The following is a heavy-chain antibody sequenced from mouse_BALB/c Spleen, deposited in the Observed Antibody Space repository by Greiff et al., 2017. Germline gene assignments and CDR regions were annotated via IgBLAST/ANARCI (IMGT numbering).Heavy chain of an antibody. CDR2: INPGSGGT. V-gene: IGHV1-54*01. CDR3: ARGYDYYAMDY. CDR1: GYAFTNYL. J-gene: IGHJ4*01. Sequence: QGQLQQSGAELVRPGTSVKVSCKASGYAFTNYLIEWVKQRPGQGLEWIGVINPGSGGTNYNEKFKGKATLTADKSSSTAYMQLSSLTSDDSAVYFCARGYDYYAMDYWGQGTSVTVSS.